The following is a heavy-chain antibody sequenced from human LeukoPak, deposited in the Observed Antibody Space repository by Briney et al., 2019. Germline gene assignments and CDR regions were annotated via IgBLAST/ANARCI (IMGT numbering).Heavy chain of an antibody. V-gene: IGHV3-33*01. CDR2: IWYDGNNK. CDR3: ARDSCRGDCYPSDY. Sequence: GRSLRLSCAASGFTFSSYGMHWVRQAPGKGLEWVAGIWYDGNNKYYADSVKGRFTISRDNSKNTLYVQMNSLRAEDTAVYYCARDSCRGDCYPSDYWGQGTLVTVSS. J-gene: IGHJ4*02. CDR1: GFTFSSYG. D-gene: IGHD2-21*02.